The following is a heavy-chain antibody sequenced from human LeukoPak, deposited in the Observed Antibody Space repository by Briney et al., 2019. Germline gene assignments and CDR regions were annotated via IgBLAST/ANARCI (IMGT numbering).Heavy chain of an antibody. D-gene: IGHD6-19*01. V-gene: IGHV3-74*03. Sequence: GGSLRLSCAASGFTFSSYAMSWVRQAPGKGLVWVSIINSDESSTTYADSVKGRFTISRDNAKNTVYLQMNSLRPEDTAVYYCAREARAGWTSGWHYFDYWGQGTLVTVSS. CDR2: INSDESST. CDR3: AREARAGWTSGWHYFDY. J-gene: IGHJ4*02. CDR1: GFTFSSYA.